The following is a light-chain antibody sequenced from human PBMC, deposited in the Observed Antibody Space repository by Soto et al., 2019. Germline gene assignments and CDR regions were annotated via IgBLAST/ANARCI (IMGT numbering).Light chain of an antibody. V-gene: IGKV1-5*03. J-gene: IGKJ4*01. CDR3: QQYNRAPIT. CDR2: EAS. Sequence: DIQMTQSPSTLSASVGDRVTITCRASQSISSWLAWYQQKPGKAPNLLIYEASSLESGVPSRFSGSGSGTEFTPTISSLQRDDLATYYCQQYNRAPITFGGGTKVEI. CDR1: QSISSW.